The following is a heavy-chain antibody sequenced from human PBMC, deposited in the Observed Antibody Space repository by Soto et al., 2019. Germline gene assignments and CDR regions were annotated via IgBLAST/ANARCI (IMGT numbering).Heavy chain of an antibody. V-gene: IGHV2-26*01. CDR3: VRMNADSYQFYYAMDV. Sequence: SGPTLLNPTETLTLTCTVSGFSLGTGRMGVSWIRQPPGKALEWLAHIFSDNERSYSTSMQGRLTISKDPSGSQVVVSMTNLDPVDTGTYYCVRMNADSYQFYYAMDVGGQGTTVTVS. J-gene: IGHJ6*02. CDR1: GFSLGTGRMG. CDR2: IFSDNER. D-gene: IGHD4-17*01.